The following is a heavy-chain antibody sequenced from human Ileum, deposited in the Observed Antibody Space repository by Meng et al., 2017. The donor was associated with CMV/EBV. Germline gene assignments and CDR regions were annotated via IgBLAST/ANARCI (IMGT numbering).Heavy chain of an antibody. CDR3: ARFRIAALGNLFDP. V-gene: IGHV4-30-4*08. CDR1: GASISSGDYS. CDR2: IFFSGNT. J-gene: IGHJ5*02. D-gene: IGHD6-13*01. Sequence: HGHLEESGAVPVKPSQTLSLSCTVSGASISSGDYSWSWIRQPPGKGLEWIGYIFFSGNTYYNPSLNNRVIISMDTPRSQFSLKVDSVTAADTAVYYCARFRIAALGNLFDPWGHGTLVTVSS.